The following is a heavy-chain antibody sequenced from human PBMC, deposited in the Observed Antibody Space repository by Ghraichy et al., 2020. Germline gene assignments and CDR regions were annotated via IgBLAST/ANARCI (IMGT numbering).Heavy chain of an antibody. D-gene: IGHD3-10*01. CDR2: IKQDGSEK. CDR1: GFTFSSYW. CDR3: ARKFSGRIGAFDI. J-gene: IGHJ3*02. V-gene: IGHV3-7*01. Sequence: GGSLRLSCAASGFTFSSYWMSWVRQAPGKGLEWVANIKQDGSEKYYVDSVKGRFTISRDNAKNSLYLQMNSLRAEDTAVYYCARKFSGRIGAFDIWGQGTMVTVSS.